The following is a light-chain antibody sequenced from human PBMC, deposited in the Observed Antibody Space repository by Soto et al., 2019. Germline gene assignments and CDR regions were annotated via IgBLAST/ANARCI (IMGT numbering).Light chain of an antibody. CDR3: QQRSKWPLT. J-gene: IGKJ4*01. V-gene: IGKV3-11*01. Sequence: EIVLTQSPGTLSLSPWERATLSCMASQSVSSNLAWYQQKPGQAPRLLIYDASNRATGIPARFSGSGSGTDFTLTISSLEPEDFAVYYCQQRSKWPLTFGGGTKVDTK. CDR1: QSVSSN. CDR2: DAS.